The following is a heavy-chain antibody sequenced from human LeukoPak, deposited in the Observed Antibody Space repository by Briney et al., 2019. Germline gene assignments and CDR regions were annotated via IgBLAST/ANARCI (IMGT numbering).Heavy chain of an antibody. J-gene: IGHJ6*02. V-gene: IGHV3-43*02. CDR3: ATWAFYHDLDV. Sequence: GGSLRLSCAASGMNFERYAMHWVRQRPGKGLEWVGVISADGKADHADAVKGRFTVSRDNSKDSLSLQMSSLRDEDTALYYCATWAFYHDLDVWGQGTTVIVSS. CDR2: ISADGKA. CDR1: GMNFERYA. D-gene: IGHD1-26*01.